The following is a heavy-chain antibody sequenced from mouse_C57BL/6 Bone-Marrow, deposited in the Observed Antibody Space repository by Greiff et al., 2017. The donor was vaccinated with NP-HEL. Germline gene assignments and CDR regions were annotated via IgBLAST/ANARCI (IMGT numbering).Heavy chain of an antibody. Sequence: EVQLQQSGPVLVKPGASVKMSCKASGYTFTDYYMNWVKQSHGKSLEWIGVINPYNGGTSYNQKFKGKATLTVDKSSSTAYMELNSLTSEDSAVYYCARCYDGYYLFAYWGQGTLVTVSA. V-gene: IGHV1-19*01. D-gene: IGHD2-3*01. CDR3: ARCYDGYYLFAY. CDR1: GYTFTDYY. J-gene: IGHJ3*01. CDR2: INPYNGGT.